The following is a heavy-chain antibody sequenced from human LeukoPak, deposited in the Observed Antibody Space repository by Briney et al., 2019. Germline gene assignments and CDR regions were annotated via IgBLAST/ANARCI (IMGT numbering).Heavy chain of an antibody. D-gene: IGHD2-15*01. CDR2: INQDAREK. Sequence: VGSLRLSCVASGFTSGDYWMSWVRQAPGKGLEWVAKINQDAREKYFVNSVKGRFTISRDNAKNSLYLQMSSLRVEDTAVYYCAREICSDGCTNDALDMWGQGTMVTVSS. V-gene: IGHV3-7*01. CDR1: GFTSGDYW. J-gene: IGHJ3*02. CDR3: AREICSDGCTNDALDM.